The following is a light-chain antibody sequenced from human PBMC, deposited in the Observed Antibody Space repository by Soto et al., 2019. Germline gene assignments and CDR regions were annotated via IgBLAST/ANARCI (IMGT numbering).Light chain of an antibody. CDR3: QQTFGKPRVA. Sequence: QVTQSPSSDSASVRDRVTITCRTSQTISNYLNWYQQRPGKAPKFLIYGASSLESGVPSRFSVSGSGTDFTLTISSLQPEDFATYYRQQTFGKPRVAFGQGTRLEI. CDR2: GAS. CDR1: QTISNY. J-gene: IGKJ5*01. V-gene: IGKV1-39*01.